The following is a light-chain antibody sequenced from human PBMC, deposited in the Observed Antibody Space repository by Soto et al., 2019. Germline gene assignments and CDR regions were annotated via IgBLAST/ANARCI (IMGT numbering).Light chain of an antibody. CDR3: QQRSNWPLN. CDR2: DAS. J-gene: IGKJ4*01. Sequence: EIVLTQSPATLSLSPGERATLSCRASQSVSSYLAWYQQKPGQAPRLLIYDASNRATGIPARFSGSGSGTEFTLTISSLEPEDFVVYYCQQRSNWPLNFGGGTKVEIK. V-gene: IGKV3-11*01. CDR1: QSVSSY.